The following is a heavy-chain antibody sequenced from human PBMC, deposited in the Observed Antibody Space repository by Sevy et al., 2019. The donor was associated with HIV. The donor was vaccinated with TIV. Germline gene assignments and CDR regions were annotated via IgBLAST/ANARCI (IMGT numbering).Heavy chain of an antibody. CDR1: GGSISSSSYY. CDR3: ARGYYDSSGYHGSWLYYYYGMDV. D-gene: IGHD3-22*01. CDR2: IYYSGST. J-gene: IGHJ6*02. Sequence: SETLSLTCTVSGGSISSSSYYWGWIRQPPGKGLEWIGSIYYSGSTYYNPSLKSRVTISVDTSKNQFSLKLSSVTAADTAVYYCARGYYDSSGYHGSWLYYYYGMDVWGQGTTVTVSS. V-gene: IGHV4-39*01.